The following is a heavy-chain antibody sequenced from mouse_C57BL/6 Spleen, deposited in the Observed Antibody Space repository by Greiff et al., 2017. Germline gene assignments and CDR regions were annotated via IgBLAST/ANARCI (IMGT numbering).Heavy chain of an antibody. J-gene: IGHJ4*01. V-gene: IGHV1-15*01. Sequence: QVQLQQSGAELVRPGASVTLSCKASGYTFTDYEMHWVKQTPVHGLEWIGAIDPETGGTAYNQKFKGKAILTADKSSSTAYMELRSLTSEDSAVYYCTRFITTVVEGYYAMDYWGQGTSVTVSS. CDR3: TRFITTVVEGYYAMDY. D-gene: IGHD1-1*01. CDR1: GYTFTDYE. CDR2: IDPETGGT.